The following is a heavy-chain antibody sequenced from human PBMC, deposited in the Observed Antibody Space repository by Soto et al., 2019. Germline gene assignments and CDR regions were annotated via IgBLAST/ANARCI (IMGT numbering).Heavy chain of an antibody. D-gene: IGHD4-17*01. CDR3: AKDTRYADYVRWFDS. Sequence: EVHLLESGGGLVQPGGSMRLSCKASGFTFSSYAMTWVRQAPGRGLEGVSGITASGGRTYYADSVKGRFTISRDNSKSTLYLQMNSLRAEDTAVYYCAKDTRYADYVRWFDSWGQGTLVTVSS. V-gene: IGHV3-23*01. CDR2: ITASGGRT. CDR1: GFTFSSYA. J-gene: IGHJ5*01.